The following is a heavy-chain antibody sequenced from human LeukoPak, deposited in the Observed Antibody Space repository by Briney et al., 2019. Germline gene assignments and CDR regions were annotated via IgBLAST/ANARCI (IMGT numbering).Heavy chain of an antibody. CDR1: AFSLNAYN. CDR3: VRDRGTYRPIDY. J-gene: IGHJ4*02. V-gene: IGHV3-21*04. D-gene: IGHD1-26*01. CDR2: ISYTGTYI. Sequence: GGSLRLSCAASAFSLNAYNMNWVRQAPGKGPEWVSSISYTGTYIYYADSVKGRFTVSRDNAQNSLYLQMNSLRAEDTAIYYCVRDRGTYRPIDYWGQGTLVTVSS.